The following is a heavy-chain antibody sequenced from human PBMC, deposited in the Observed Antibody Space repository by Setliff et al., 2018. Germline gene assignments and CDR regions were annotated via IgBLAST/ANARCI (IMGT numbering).Heavy chain of an antibody. CDR3: ARQTHTYGGFDY. J-gene: IGHJ4*02. CDR2: INDRGST. Sequence: SETLSLTCTVSGDSISSYYWSWIRQTPGKGLEWIGEINDRGSTHYNPSLKSRVTISIDTSKNQFSLKLTSVTAADTAIYYCARQTHTYGGFDYWGQGTLVTVPQ. CDR1: GDSISSYY. V-gene: IGHV4-59*08. D-gene: IGHD4-17*01.